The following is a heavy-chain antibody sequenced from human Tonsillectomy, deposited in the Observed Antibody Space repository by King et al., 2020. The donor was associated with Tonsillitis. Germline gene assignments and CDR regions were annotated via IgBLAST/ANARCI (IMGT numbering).Heavy chain of an antibody. Sequence: QLVQSGGGLVQPGGSLRLSCAASGFTFSSSAVSWVRQAPGMGLEWVSTISSRGDYIYYADSVKGRFTISRDNSKNTVYVQMNSLRADDTAVYYCAIGGNSDFDYWGQGTLVTVSS. D-gene: IGHD4-23*01. J-gene: IGHJ4*02. CDR1: GFTFSSSA. V-gene: IGHV3-23*04. CDR2: ISSRGDYI. CDR3: AIGGNSDFDY.